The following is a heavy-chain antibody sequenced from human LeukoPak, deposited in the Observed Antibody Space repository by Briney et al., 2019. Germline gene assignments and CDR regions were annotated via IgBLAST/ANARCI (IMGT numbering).Heavy chain of an antibody. CDR1: EYTFTSYD. Sequence: AASVKVSCKASEYTFTSYDINWMRQATGQGLEWMGWMNPNSGNTGYAQKFQGRVTMTRNTSISTAYMELSSLRSEDTAVYYCARGQRVVVAVHEPWGQGTLVTVSS. D-gene: IGHD2-15*01. V-gene: IGHV1-8*01. CDR3: ARGQRVVVAVHEP. CDR2: MNPNSGNT. J-gene: IGHJ5*02.